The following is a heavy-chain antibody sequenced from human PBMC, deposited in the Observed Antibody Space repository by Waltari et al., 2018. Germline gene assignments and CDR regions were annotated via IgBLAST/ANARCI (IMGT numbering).Heavy chain of an antibody. CDR1: GFPLSTYW. CDR2: IDTHGSRT. CDR3: ARDLGGSGSD. Sequence: EVQLVESGGSLIQPGGSLRLSCAASGFPLSTYWITWVRQVPGKGLVWVSRIDTHGSRTDYADSVKGRFTISRDNAKNTLYLQMNSLRVEDTALYYCARDLGGSGSDWGQGTLVTVSS. D-gene: IGHD1-26*01. J-gene: IGHJ4*02. V-gene: IGHV3-74*01.